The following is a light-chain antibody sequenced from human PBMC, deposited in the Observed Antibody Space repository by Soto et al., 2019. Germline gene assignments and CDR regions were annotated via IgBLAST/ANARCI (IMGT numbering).Light chain of an antibody. CDR1: QSVFNN. J-gene: IGKJ4*02. CDR2: GAS. Sequence: DIVLTQSPGTLSLSPGERATLSCRASQSVFNNHIGWYQQKPGQAPRRLIFGASARGTGIPGRCSGSGSGTEFTLTIISLQSEDFAVYYCQQHNNWPLTFGGGTKVDIK. V-gene: IGKV3-15*01. CDR3: QQHNNWPLT.